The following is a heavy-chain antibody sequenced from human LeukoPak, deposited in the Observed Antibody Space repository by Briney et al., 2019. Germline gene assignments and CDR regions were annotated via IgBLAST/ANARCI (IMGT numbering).Heavy chain of an antibody. D-gene: IGHD2-2*01. J-gene: IGHJ3*02. V-gene: IGHV3-7*01. Sequence: GGSLRLSCAASGFTFSNYWMSWVRQAPGKGLEWLANMKQEGGVKYYVDSVRGRFTISRDNAKNSLYLQMDSLRAEDTAVYYCAKGRSRYCSSTSCHLEFAFDIWGQGTMVTVSS. CDR3: AKGRSRYCSSTSCHLEFAFDI. CDR1: GFTFSNYW. CDR2: MKQEGGVK.